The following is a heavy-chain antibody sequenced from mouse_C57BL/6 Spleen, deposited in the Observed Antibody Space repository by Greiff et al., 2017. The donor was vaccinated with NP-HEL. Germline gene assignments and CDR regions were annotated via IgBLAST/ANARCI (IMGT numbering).Heavy chain of an antibody. CDR2: ISDGGSYT. J-gene: IGHJ4*01. CDR1: GFTFSSYA. Sequence: DVKLVESGGGLVKPGGSLKLSCAASGFTFSSYAMSWVRQTPEKRLEWVATISDGGSYTYYPDNVKGRFTISRDNAKNNLYLQMSHLKSEDTAMYYCARVYYGNYNYAMDYWGQGTSVTVSS. CDR3: ARVYYGNYNYAMDY. V-gene: IGHV5-4*03. D-gene: IGHD2-1*01.